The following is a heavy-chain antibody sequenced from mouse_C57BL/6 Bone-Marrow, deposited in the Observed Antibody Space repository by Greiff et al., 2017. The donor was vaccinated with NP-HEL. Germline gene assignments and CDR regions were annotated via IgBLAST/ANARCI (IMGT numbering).Heavy chain of an antibody. CDR3: ARENDYDGSSFDY. J-gene: IGHJ2*01. V-gene: IGHV1-59*01. CDR1: GYTFTSYW. Sequence: QVQLQQPGAELVRPGTSVKLSCKASGYTFTSYWMHWVKQRPGQGLEWIGVIDPSDSYTNYNQKFKGKATLTVDTSSSTAYMQLSSLTSEDSAVYYCARENDYDGSSFDYWGQGTTLTVSS. D-gene: IGHD2-4*01. CDR2: IDPSDSYT.